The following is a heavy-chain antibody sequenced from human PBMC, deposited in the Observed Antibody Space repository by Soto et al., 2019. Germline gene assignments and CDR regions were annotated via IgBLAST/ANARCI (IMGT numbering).Heavy chain of an antibody. D-gene: IGHD3-3*01. J-gene: IGHJ3*02. Sequence: ASVKVSCKASGYTFTSYGISWVRQAPGQGLEWMGWISAYNGNTNYAQKLQGRVTMTTDTSTSTAYLELRSLRSDDTAVYYCGRASRATTQQRAIWSGYYSPDDAFDIWGKETMVT. CDR1: GYTFTSYG. CDR3: GRASRATTQQRAIWSGYYSPDDAFDI. V-gene: IGHV1-18*01. CDR2: ISAYNGNT.